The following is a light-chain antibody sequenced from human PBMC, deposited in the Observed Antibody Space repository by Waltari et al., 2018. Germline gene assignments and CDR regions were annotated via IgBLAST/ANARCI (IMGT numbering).Light chain of an antibody. CDR2: GAS. CDR3: QQYNDWPGLT. J-gene: IGKJ4*01. V-gene: IGKV3-15*01. Sequence: EIVMTQSPATLSVSPGERVTLSCRASQYVSGKLAWYQQKPGLAPRLLISGASTRATGVPAMFSGSGSGTEFTLTISSLQSEDFAVYYCQQYNDWPGLTFGGGTRVEIK. CDR1: QYVSGK.